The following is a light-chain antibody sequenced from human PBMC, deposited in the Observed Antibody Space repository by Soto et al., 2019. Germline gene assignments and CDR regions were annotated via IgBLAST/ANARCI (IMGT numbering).Light chain of an antibody. CDR3: SSFRSSSTSYV. CDR1: SSDIGDSNY. Sequence: QSALTQPASVSGSPGQSITISCTGTSSDIGDSNYVSLYQQHPGKAPKLVIYDVSNRPSGVSNRFSGSKSANTASLTISGLQAEDEADYYCSSFRSSSTSYVFGTGTKLTVL. J-gene: IGLJ1*01. V-gene: IGLV2-14*03. CDR2: DVS.